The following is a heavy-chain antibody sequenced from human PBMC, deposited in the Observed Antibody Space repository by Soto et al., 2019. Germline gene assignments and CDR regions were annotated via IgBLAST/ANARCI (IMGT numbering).Heavy chain of an antibody. CDR1: GDTFTGHY. CDR2: IGPESGAT. V-gene: IGHV1-2*02. D-gene: IGHD3-3*02. CDR3: GRGRSAQKVIFY. Sequence: ASVKVSCKTSGDTFTGHYINWVRQAPEQGPEWMGEIGPESGATRYAQKFRGRVTMTMDTSITTVYMELKNLSPDDTAVYYCGRGRSAQKVIFYWGQGRPVNVSS. J-gene: IGHJ4*02.